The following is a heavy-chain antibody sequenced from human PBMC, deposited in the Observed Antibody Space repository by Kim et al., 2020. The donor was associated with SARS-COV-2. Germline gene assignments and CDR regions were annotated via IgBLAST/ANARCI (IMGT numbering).Heavy chain of an antibody. Sequence: GGSLRLSCAASGFTFSSYGMHWVRQAPGKGLEWVAVIWYGGRNKYYADSVKGRFTISRDNSKNTLYLQMNSLRAEDTAVYYCARDFFVDYFDYWGQGTLVTVSS. CDR3: ARDFFVDYFDY. CDR2: IWYGGRNK. J-gene: IGHJ4*02. D-gene: IGHD3-3*01. CDR1: GFTFSSYG. V-gene: IGHV3-33*01.